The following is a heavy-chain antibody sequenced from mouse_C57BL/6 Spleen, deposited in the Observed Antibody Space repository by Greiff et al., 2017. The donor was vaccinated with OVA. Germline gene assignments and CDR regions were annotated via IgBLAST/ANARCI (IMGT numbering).Heavy chain of an antibody. CDR1: GYSFTSYY. D-gene: IGHD2-3*01. Sequence: VQVVESGPELVKPGASVKISCKASGYSFTSYYIHWVKQRPGQGLEWIGWIYPGSGNTKYNEKFKGKATLTADTSSSTAYMQLSSLTSEDSAVYDCARGDRDGYYVSWFAYWGQGTLVTVSA. CDR2: IYPGSGNT. J-gene: IGHJ3*01. V-gene: IGHV1-66*01. CDR3: ARGDRDGYYVSWFAY.